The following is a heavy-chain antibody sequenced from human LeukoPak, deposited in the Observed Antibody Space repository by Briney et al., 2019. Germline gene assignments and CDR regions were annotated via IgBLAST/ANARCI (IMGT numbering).Heavy chain of an antibody. CDR1: GFIFSSYE. V-gene: IGHV3-23*01. CDR3: AKQQLVQNYFDY. Sequence: GGSLRLSCVTSGFIFSSYEMNWVQQAPGKGLEWVSHISTSGGSTYYADSVKGRFTISRDNSKNTLYLQMNSLRAEDTAVYYCAKQQLVQNYFDYWGQGTLVTVSS. J-gene: IGHJ4*02. CDR2: ISTSGGST. D-gene: IGHD6-13*01.